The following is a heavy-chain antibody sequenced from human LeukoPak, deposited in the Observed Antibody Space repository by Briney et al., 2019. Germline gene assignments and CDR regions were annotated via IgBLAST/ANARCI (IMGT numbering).Heavy chain of an antibody. J-gene: IGHJ5*02. D-gene: IGHD2-15*01. Sequence: GESLKISCKGSGYSFTSYWIGWVRQMPGKGLEWVGIIYPNDSDTRYSPSFQGQVTISADKSISTAYLQWSSLKASDTAMYYCARGIRGCSGGSCYLIRFDPWGQGTLVTVSS. V-gene: IGHV5-51*01. CDR1: GYSFTSYW. CDR3: ARGIRGCSGGSCYLIRFDP. CDR2: IYPNDSDT.